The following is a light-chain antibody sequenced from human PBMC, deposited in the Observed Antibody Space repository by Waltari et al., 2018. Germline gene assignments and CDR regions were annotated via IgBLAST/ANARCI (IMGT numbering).Light chain of an antibody. CDR3: QSSDSGGFVT. J-gene: IGLJ2*01. CDR1: ALSRQF. CDR2: KDK. Sequence: SFALKQPPSVSVSPGQTARITCSADALSRQFAYWYRQRPGQAPLLLICKDKERPLGIPDRSSGSSSGTTATLTSSGVQAEDEADYFCQSSDSGGFVTFGDGTKLTV. V-gene: IGLV3-25*03.